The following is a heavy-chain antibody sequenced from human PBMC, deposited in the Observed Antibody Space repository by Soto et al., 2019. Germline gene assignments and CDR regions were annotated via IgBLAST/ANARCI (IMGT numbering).Heavy chain of an antibody. D-gene: IGHD6-19*01. CDR2: INPSGGST. CDR1: GYTFTSYY. CDR3: ARDIKGGWPFDY. J-gene: IGHJ4*02. Sequence: ASVKVSCTASGYTFTSYYMHWVRQAPGQGLEWMGIINPSGGSTSYAQKFQGRVTMTRDTSTSTVYMELSSLRSEDTAVYYCARDIKGGWPFDYWGQGTLVTVSS. V-gene: IGHV1-46*01.